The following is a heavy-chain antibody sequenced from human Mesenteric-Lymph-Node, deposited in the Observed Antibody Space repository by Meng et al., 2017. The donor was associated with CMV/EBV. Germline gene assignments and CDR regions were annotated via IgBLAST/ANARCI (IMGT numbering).Heavy chain of an antibody. V-gene: IGHV1-18*01. J-gene: IGHJ4*02. CDR1: GYTDTTYG. Sequence: SGYTDTTYGITWVRQAPGQGLEWMGWISAYNDLTTSAQKLQGRVTMTIDTPTSTAYMELRSLRSDDTAVYYCASKVEPYYYDDTGYLNWGQGTLVTVSS. CDR3: ASKVEPYYYDDTGYLN. D-gene: IGHD3-22*01. CDR2: ISAYNDLT.